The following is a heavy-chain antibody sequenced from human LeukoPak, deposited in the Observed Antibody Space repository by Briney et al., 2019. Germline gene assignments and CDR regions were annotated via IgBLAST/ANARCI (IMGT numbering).Heavy chain of an antibody. V-gene: IGHV3-11*06. CDR3: ARDLMVRGVSYYGMDV. CDR2: ISSSSSYT. J-gene: IGHJ6*04. Sequence: GGSLRLSCADSGFTFSDYYMSWIRQAPGKGREGVSYISSSSSYTNYADSAKGRFTISRDNAKNSLYLQMNSLRAEDTAVYYCARDLMVRGVSYYGMDVWGKGTTVTVS. D-gene: IGHD3-10*01. CDR1: GFTFSDYY.